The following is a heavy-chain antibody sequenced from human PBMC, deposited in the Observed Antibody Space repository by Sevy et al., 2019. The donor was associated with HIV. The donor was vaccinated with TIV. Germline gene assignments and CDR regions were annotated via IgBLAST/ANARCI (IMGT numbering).Heavy chain of an antibody. Sequence: GGSLRLSCAVSRFTFSNYGMHWVRHAPGKGLEWVALISYDGSNKHYADSVKGRFTISRDNVKNTLFLDMNSLRAEDTAIYYCAKDAGTYYLTYYFDFWGQGTLVTVSS. CDR2: ISYDGSNK. D-gene: IGHD1-26*01. J-gene: IGHJ4*02. V-gene: IGHV3-33*05. CDR1: RFTFSNYG. CDR3: AKDAGTYYLTYYFDF.